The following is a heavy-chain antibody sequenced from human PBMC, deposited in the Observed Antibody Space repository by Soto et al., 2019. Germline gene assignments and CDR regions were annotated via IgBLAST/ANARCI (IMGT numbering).Heavy chain of an antibody. CDR2: ISGSGVTE. J-gene: IGHJ5*02. D-gene: IGHD4-17*01. CDR1: GFTFSSYP. CDR3: AKVATTVTALNRFEP. Sequence: EVQLLESGGGLVQPGGSLRLSCAASGFTFSSYPMSWVRQAPGKGLEWVSTISGSGVTEYYADSMKGRFTISRDNSKNMLYLQLHSLRADDTAVYYCAKVATTVTALNRFEPWGQGTLVTVSS. V-gene: IGHV3-23*01.